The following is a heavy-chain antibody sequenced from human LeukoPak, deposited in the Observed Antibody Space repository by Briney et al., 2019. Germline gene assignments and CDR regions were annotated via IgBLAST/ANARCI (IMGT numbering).Heavy chain of an antibody. V-gene: IGHV3-53*01. CDR3: AREDGYSSSWYSDY. D-gene: IGHD6-13*01. J-gene: IGHJ4*02. CDR2: LYSGGDT. Sequence: GGSLRLSCAASGFTVSSHYISWVRQAPGKGLEWVSVLYSGGDTNYADSVKGRFTISRDNAKNSLYLQMNSLRAEDTAVYYCAREDGYSSSWYSDYWGQGTLVTVSS. CDR1: GFTVSSHY.